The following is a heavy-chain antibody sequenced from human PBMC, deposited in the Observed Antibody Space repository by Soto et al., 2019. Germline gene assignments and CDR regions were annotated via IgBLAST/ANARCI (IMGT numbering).Heavy chain of an antibody. CDR3: AKERDNHYYYYYGMDV. V-gene: IGHV3-74*01. CDR2: INSDGSST. D-gene: IGHD1-1*01. CDR1: GFTFSSYW. J-gene: IGHJ6*02. Sequence: GGSLRLSCAASGFTFSSYWMHWVRQAPGKGLVWVSRINSDGSSTSYADSVKGRFTISRDNAKNTLYLQMNSLRAEDTAVYYCAKERDNHYYYYYGMDVWGQGTTVTVSS.